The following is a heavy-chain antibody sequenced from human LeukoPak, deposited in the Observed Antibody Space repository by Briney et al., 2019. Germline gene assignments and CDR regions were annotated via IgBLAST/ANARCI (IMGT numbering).Heavy chain of an antibody. CDR1: GGSISSYY. D-gene: IGHD5/OR15-5a*01. Sequence: SETLSLTCTVSGGSISSYYWSWIRQPPGKGLEWIGYIYYSGSTNYNPSLKSRVTISVDTSKNQFSLKLSSMTAADTAVYYCARDPGLKYWGQGTLVTVSS. V-gene: IGHV4-59*01. CDR3: ARDPGLKY. CDR2: IYYSGST. J-gene: IGHJ4*02.